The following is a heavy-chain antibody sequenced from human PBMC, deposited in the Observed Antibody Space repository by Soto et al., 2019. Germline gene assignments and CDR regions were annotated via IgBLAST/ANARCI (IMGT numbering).Heavy chain of an antibody. CDR2: INHSGST. V-gene: IGHV4-34*01. CDR1: GGSFSGYY. CDR3: ARGLGGYCSGGSCYHELGPGY. Sequence: QVQLQQWGAGLLKPSEALSLTCAVYGGSFSGYYWSCIRQPPGKGLEWIGEINHSGSTNYNPSLKSRVTISVDTSKNQFSLKLSSVTAADTAVYYCARGLGGYCSGGSCYHELGPGYWGQGTLVTVSS. J-gene: IGHJ4*02. D-gene: IGHD2-15*01.